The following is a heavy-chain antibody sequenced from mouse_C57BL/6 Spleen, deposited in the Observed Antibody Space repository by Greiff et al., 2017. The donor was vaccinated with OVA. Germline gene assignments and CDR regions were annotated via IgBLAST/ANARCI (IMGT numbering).Heavy chain of an antibody. V-gene: IGHV5-6*01. CDR2: ISSGGSYT. J-gene: IGHJ2*01. CDR1: GFTFSSYG. D-gene: IGHD2-1*01. Sequence: VESGGDLVKPGGSLKLSCAASGFTFSSYGMSWVRQTPDKRLEWVATISSGGSYTYYPDSVKGRFTISRDNAKNTLYLQMSSLKSEDTAMYYCARQDYGNYEGYFDYWGQGTTLTVSS. CDR3: ARQDYGNYEGYFDY.